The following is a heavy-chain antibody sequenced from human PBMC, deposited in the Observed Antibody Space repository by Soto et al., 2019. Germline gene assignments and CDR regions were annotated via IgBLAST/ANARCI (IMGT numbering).Heavy chain of an antibody. Sequence: QVQLVQSGAEVKRPGSSVKVSCESSGDTFNSYVISWVRQAPGQGLEWMGGIIPIIGVTHYAQKFQGRVTISALSSTGTAYMELTNLGFEGTALYYCARESLGAKGAAHWGQGTLVTVSS. V-gene: IGHV1-69*17. CDR1: GDTFNSYV. CDR2: IIPIIGVT. D-gene: IGHD2-15*01. CDR3: ARESLGAKGAAH. J-gene: IGHJ4*02.